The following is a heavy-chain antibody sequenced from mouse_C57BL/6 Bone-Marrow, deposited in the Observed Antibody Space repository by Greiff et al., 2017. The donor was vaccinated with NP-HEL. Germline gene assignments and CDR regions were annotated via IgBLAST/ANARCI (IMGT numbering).Heavy chain of an antibody. CDR2: ISDGGSYT. CDR3: ARRGWLLRYAMDY. V-gene: IGHV5-4*03. Sequence: EVKLVESGGGLVKPGGSLKLSCAASGFTFSSYAMSWVRQTPEKRLEWVATISDGGSYTYYPDNVKGRFTISRDNAKNNLYLQMSHLKSEDTAMYYCARRGWLLRYAMDYWGQGTSVTVSS. CDR1: GFTFSSYA. D-gene: IGHD2-3*01. J-gene: IGHJ4*01.